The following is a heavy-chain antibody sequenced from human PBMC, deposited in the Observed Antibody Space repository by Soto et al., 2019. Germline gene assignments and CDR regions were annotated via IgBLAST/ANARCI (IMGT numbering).Heavy chain of an antibody. J-gene: IGHJ4*02. D-gene: IGHD3-10*01. Sequence: SETLSLTCAVYGGSFSSYYWGWIRQPPGKGLEWIGSIYYSGSTYYNPSLKSRVTISVDTSKNQFSLKLSSVTAADTAVYYCARRGSGSYHDYWGQGTLVTVSS. V-gene: IGHV4-39*01. CDR1: GGSFSSYY. CDR2: IYYSGST. CDR3: ARRGSGSYHDY.